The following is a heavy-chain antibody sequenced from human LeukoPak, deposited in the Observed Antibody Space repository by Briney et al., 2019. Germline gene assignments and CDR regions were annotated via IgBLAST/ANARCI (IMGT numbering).Heavy chain of an antibody. V-gene: IGHV4-59*12. CDR1: GGSISSYY. D-gene: IGHD2-15*01. CDR2: IYYSGST. CDR3: ARGEGVVVAAHFDY. Sequence: SETLSLTCTVSGGSISSYYWSWIRQPPGKGLEWIGYIYYSGSTNYNPSLKSRVTISVDTSKNQFSLKLSSVTAADTAVYYCARGEGVVVAAHFDYWGQGTLVTVSS. J-gene: IGHJ4*02.